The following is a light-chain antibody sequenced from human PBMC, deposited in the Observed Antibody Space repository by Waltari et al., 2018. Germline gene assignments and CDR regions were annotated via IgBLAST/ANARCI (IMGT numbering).Light chain of an antibody. CDR1: QSLVFSDRNPY. Sequence: DVVLTQSPLSLPVTLGQPASISCRSSQSLVFSDRNPYLSWFHQRPGQSPRRLIYKVSDRDSGVPDRFGGSGSGTDFTLKISRVEAEDVGIYYCMQGTHWPPATFGQGTRLEIK. J-gene: IGKJ1*01. CDR2: KVS. V-gene: IGKV2-30*01. CDR3: MQGTHWPPAT.